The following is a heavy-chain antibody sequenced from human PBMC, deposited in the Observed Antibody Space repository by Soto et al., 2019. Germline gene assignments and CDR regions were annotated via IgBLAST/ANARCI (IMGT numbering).Heavy chain of an antibody. V-gene: IGHV5-51*01. CDR1: GYTVTSYW. J-gene: IGHJ4*02. D-gene: IGHD2-2*01. Sequence: PGESLKISCRVSGYTVTSYWIVWVRQIPGKGLEWMGIIFPVDSATRYSPSFQGQVIISADKSISTAYLQWSSLKASDTAIYYCAMAVVGYCSSASCPADYWGQGTLVTVSS. CDR3: AMAVVGYCSSASCPADY. CDR2: IFPVDSAT.